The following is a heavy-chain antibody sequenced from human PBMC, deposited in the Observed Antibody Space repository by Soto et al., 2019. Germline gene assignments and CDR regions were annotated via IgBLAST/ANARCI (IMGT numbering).Heavy chain of an antibody. CDR1: GGTFSSYA. CDR2: IIPIFGTA. Sequence: GASVKVSCKASGGTFSSYAISWVRQAPGQGLEWMGGIIPIFGTANYAQKFQGRVTITADESTSTAYMELSSLRSEDTAVYYCARVITRITMIVVDPGAFDIWGQGTMVTVS. CDR3: ARVITRITMIVVDPGAFDI. V-gene: IGHV1-69*13. J-gene: IGHJ3*02. D-gene: IGHD3-22*01.